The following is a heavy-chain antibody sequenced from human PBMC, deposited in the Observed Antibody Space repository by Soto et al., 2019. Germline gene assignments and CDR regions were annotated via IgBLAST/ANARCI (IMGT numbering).Heavy chain of an antibody. CDR3: ARHGRDGVVYTESMYYYYGMDV. CDR2: IYPGDSDT. Sequence: GESLKISCKGSGYSFTSYWIGWVRQMPGKGLEWMGIIYPGDSDTRYSPSFQGQVTISADKSISTAYLQWSSLKASDTAMYYCARHGRDGVVYTESMYYYYGMDVWGQGTTVTVSS. J-gene: IGHJ6*02. CDR1: GYSFTSYW. D-gene: IGHD2-8*02. V-gene: IGHV5-51*01.